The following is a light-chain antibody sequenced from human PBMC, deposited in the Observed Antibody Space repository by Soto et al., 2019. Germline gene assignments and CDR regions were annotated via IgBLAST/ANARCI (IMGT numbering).Light chain of an antibody. J-gene: IGLJ1*01. CDR2: EVS. Sequence: QSVLTQPPSASGAPGQSVAISCTGTSGDVGGYNFVSWFQQHPGKAPKLMIYEVSKRPSGVPDRFSGSKSGNTASLTVSGLQAADDADYYCGSYAGSSFVFGTGTKVTVL. V-gene: IGLV2-8*01. CDR1: SGDVGGYNF. CDR3: GSYAGSSFV.